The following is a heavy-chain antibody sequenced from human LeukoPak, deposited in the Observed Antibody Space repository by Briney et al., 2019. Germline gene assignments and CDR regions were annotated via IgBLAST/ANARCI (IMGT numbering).Heavy chain of an antibody. D-gene: IGHD5-18*01. CDR1: GFTFSGSA. CDR2: IRSKANSYAT. V-gene: IGHV3-73*01. J-gene: IGHJ6*02. CDR3: TRGYNYGQGWYYYYGMDV. Sequence: GGSLRLSCAASGFTFSGSAMHWVRQASGKGLEWVGRIRSKANSYATAYAASVKGRFTISRDDSKNTAYLQMNSLKTEDTAVYYCTRGYNYGQGWYYYYGMDVWGQGTTVTVSS.